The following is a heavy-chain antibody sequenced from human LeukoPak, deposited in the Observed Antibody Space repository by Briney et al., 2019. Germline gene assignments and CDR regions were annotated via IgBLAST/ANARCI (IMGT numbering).Heavy chain of an antibody. J-gene: IGHJ5*02. Sequence: GGSPRLSCAASGFTFSSYAMSWVRQAPGKGLEWVSAISGSGGSTYYADSVKGRFTISRDNSKNTLYLQMNSLRAEDTAVYYCAKTIAVAGTSGWFDPWGQGTLVTVSS. CDR3: AKTIAVAGTSGWFDP. V-gene: IGHV3-23*01. CDR1: GFTFSSYA. CDR2: ISGSGGST. D-gene: IGHD6-19*01.